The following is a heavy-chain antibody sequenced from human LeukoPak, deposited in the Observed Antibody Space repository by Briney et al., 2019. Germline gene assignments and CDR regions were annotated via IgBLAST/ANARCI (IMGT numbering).Heavy chain of an antibody. CDR3: ARVVGDTGYYFDP. CDR1: GLTFSDSY. D-gene: IGHD1-14*01. Sequence: PGRSLRLSCAASGLTFSDSYMTWIRQSPGQGLEWVSYVSIGTSHIKYADSVKGRFTISRDDAKNSLYLQMNSLRAEDTAVYYCARVVGDTGYYFDPWGQGTLVTVSS. V-gene: IGHV3-11*06. J-gene: IGHJ4*02. CDR2: VSIGTSHI.